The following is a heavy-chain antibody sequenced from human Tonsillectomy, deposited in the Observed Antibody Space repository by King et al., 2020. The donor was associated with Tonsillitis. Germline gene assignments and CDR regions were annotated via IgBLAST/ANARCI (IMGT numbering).Heavy chain of an antibody. CDR2: ISVYSGNT. D-gene: IGHD1-26*01. J-gene: IGHJ4*02. CDR3: ARDTYSGSYKVDY. Sequence: MQLVQSGAEVKKPGASVKVSCKASGYTFTSYGISWVRQAPGQGLEWMGWISVYSGNTNYTQKLQGRVTMTTDTSTSTAYIELRSLRSDDTAVYYCARDTYSGSYKVDYWGQGTLVTVSS. CDR1: GYTFTSYG. V-gene: IGHV1-18*04.